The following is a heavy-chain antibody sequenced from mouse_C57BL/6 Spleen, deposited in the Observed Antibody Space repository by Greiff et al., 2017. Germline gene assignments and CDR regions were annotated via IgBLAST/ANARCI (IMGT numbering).Heavy chain of an antibody. Sequence: VQLQQSGAELVKPGASVKMSCKASGYTFTSYWITWVKQRPGQGLEWIGDIYPGSGSTNYNEKFKSKATLTVDTSSSTAYMQLSSLTSEDSAVYYCARDYYGSSPSYAMDYWGQGTSVTVSS. CDR1: GYTFTSYW. CDR3: ARDYYGSSPSYAMDY. CDR2: IYPGSGST. J-gene: IGHJ4*01. V-gene: IGHV1-55*01. D-gene: IGHD1-1*01.